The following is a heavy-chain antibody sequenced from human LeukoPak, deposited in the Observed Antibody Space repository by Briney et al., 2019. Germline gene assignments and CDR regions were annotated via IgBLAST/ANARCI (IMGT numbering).Heavy chain of an antibody. CDR1: GGSISSYY. CDR2: TYYSGST. D-gene: IGHD6-13*01. Sequence: PSETLSLTCTVSGGSISSYYWSWIRQPPGKGLEWIGYTYYSGSTNYNPSLKSRVTISVDTSKNQFSLKLSSVTAADTAVYYCARGGAAALHYWGQGTLVTVSS. V-gene: IGHV4-59*01. CDR3: ARGGAAALHY. J-gene: IGHJ4*02.